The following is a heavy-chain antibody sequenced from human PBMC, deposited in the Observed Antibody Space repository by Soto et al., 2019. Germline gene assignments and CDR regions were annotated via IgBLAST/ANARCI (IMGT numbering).Heavy chain of an antibody. V-gene: IGHV3-11*06. CDR2: ISGTSSYT. CDR3: ARVLHYGSGSYYNRKNYYYYYGMDV. CDR1: GFTFSASY. J-gene: IGHJ6*02. D-gene: IGHD3-10*01. Sequence: WGSMRLSCSASGFTFSASYMSWVRQAPGKGLEWISYISGTSSYTTYADSVKGRFTISRDNAKNSLYLQMNSLRAEDTAVYYCARVLHYGSGSYYNRKNYYYYYGMDVWGQGTTVTVSS.